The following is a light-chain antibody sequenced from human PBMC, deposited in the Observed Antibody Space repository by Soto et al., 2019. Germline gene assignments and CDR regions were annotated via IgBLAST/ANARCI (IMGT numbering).Light chain of an antibody. CDR3: NSYTSSNTYV. V-gene: IGLV2-14*01. CDR2: DVT. CDR1: NSDIGGYNY. Sequence: QSALTQPASVSGSPGQSITISCTGINSDIGGYNYVSWYQQHPGKAPKLMIYDVTNRPSGVSNRFSGSKSGNTASLTISGLQAEDEADYYCNSYTSSNTYVFGTGTKVTVL. J-gene: IGLJ1*01.